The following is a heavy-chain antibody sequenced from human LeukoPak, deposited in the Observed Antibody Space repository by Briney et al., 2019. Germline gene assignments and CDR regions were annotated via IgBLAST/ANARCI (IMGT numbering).Heavy chain of an antibody. Sequence: PGGSLRLSCAASGFTLSSYSMNWVRQAPGKGLEWVSYISSSSSTIYYADSVKGRFTISRDNAKNSLYLQMNTLRAEDTAVYYCARSTAGPFDYWGQGTLVTVSS. CDR2: ISSSSSTI. V-gene: IGHV3-48*04. CDR3: ARSTAGPFDY. CDR1: GFTLSSYS. J-gene: IGHJ4*02.